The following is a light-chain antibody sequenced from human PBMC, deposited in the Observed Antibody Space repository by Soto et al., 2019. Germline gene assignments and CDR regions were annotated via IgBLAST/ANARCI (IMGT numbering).Light chain of an antibody. CDR3: QNYNSAPFT. CDR2: AAS. Sequence: DIQMTQSPSSLSASVGDRVIITCRASQGISNYLAWYQQKPGKVPKLLIYAASTLQSGVPSRFSGSGSGTDFTLIISSLQPEDVASYYCQNYNSAPFTFGGGTNVEIK. CDR1: QGISNY. V-gene: IGKV1-27*01. J-gene: IGKJ4*01.